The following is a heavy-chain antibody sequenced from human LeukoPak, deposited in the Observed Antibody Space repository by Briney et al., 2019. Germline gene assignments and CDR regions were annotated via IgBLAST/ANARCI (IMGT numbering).Heavy chain of an antibody. CDR2: INHSGST. CDR3: ARDTYYCGSSGYPRLDY. J-gene: IGHJ4*02. CDR1: GGSLSGYY. V-gene: IGHV4-34*01. D-gene: IGHD3-22*01. Sequence: SETLSLTCAVYGGSLSGYYWSWIRQPPGKGLEWIGEINHSGSTNYNPSLKSRVTISVDTSKNQFSLKLSSVTAADTAVYYCARDTYYCGSSGYPRLDYWGQGTLVTVSS.